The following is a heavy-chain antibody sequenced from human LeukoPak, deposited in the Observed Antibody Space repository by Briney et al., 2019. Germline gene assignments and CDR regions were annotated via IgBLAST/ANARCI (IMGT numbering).Heavy chain of an antibody. CDR3: AGSKEARRSLFFDY. D-gene: IGHD4-17*01. J-gene: IGHJ4*02. CDR2: IHSNVNT. V-gene: IGHV3-53*01. CDR1: GFPVSGTF. Sequence: GGPLTLSCAPSGFPVSGTFMSWVRQAPGKGLKWVSVIHSNVNTYYADSVKGRFTISRDNSKNTVYLQMNSLRAEDTAVYYCAGSKEARRSLFFDYWGQGALVTVSS.